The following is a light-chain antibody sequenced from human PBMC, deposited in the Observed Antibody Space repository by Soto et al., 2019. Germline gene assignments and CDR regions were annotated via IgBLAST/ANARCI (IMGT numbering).Light chain of an antibody. V-gene: IGKV1-5*03. CDR1: QSLSSW. CDR3: QQYYSSSWT. CDR2: KAY. J-gene: IGKJ1*01. Sequence: DIQMTQSPSTLSASVGDRVSITCRASQSLSSWLAWYQQKPGKAPKLLIYKAYSLESGVPSRFSGSESGTEFTLTISSLQPDDFATYYCQQYYSSSWTFGQGTKVEIK.